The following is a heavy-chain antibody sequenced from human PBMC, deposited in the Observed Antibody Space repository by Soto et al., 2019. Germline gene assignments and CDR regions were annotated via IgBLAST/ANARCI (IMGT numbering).Heavy chain of an antibody. V-gene: IGHV3-30-3*01. J-gene: IGHJ6*01. CDR1: GFTFSSYA. CDR3: ARAIVPYYYYYGMDV. CDR2: ISYDGSNK. Sequence: QVQLVESGGGVVQPGRSLRLSCAASGFTFSSYAMHWVRQAPGNGLEWVAVISYDGSNKYYADSVKGRFTISRDNSKNTLYLQMNSLRAEDTAVYYCARAIVPYYYYYGMDVW. D-gene: IGHD2-2*01.